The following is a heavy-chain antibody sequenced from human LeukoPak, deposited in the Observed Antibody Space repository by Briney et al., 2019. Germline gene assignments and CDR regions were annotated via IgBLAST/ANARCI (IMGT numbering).Heavy chain of an antibody. J-gene: IGHJ5*02. CDR2: VYYTGST. V-gene: IGHV4-59*01. CDR3: ARDRWFDP. CDR1: GGSMSSYY. Sequence: SETLSLTCTVSGGSMSSYYWSWIRQPPGKGLEWIGYVYYTGSTNYNPSLKGRVTISVDTSKNQFSLKLSSVTAADTAVYYCARDRWFDPWGQGTLVTVSS.